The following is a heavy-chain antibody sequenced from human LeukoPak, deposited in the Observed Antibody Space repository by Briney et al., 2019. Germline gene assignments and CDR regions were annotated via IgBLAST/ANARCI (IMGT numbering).Heavy chain of an antibody. CDR3: ARRSSGYGTYYYYYYMDV. D-gene: IGHD5-12*01. J-gene: IGHJ6*03. V-gene: IGHV1-69*13. Sequence: SVKVSCKASGGTFSSYAISWVRQAPGQGLEWMGGIIPIFGTANYAQKFQGRVTITADESTSTAYMELSSLRSEDTAVYYCARRSSGYGTYYYYYYMDVWGKGTTVTVSS. CDR1: GGTFSSYA. CDR2: IIPIFGTA.